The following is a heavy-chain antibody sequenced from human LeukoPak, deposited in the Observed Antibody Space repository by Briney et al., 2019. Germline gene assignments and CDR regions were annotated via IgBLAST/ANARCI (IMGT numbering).Heavy chain of an antibody. Sequence: GGSLRLSCAASGFTFSSYSMNWVRQAPGKGLEWVSSISSSSSYIYYADSVKGRFSISRDNSKNTLYLQMNSLRAEDTAVYYCARDQATVFGYFPYWGQGTLVTVSS. CDR2: ISSSSSYI. CDR1: GFTFSSYS. CDR3: ARDQATVFGYFPY. V-gene: IGHV3-21*01. J-gene: IGHJ4*02. D-gene: IGHD3-3*01.